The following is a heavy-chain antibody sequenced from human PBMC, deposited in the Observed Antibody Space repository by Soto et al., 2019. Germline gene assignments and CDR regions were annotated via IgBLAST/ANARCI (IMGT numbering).Heavy chain of an antibody. J-gene: IGHJ5*02. Sequence: PSETLSLGCNRSDDYYSISAFCRSWMRQPPGKAVQWIGFMYKSGVSSYNGSLASRVSVSLDRSNKQCSLKLKSAAAVDTAVRFCAGTPYTSGLRFDPWRTGTLVTVSS. D-gene: IGHD3-3*01. CDR3: AGTPYTSGLRFDP. V-gene: IGHV4-30-2*01. CDR2: MYKSGVS. CDR1: DDYYSISAFC.